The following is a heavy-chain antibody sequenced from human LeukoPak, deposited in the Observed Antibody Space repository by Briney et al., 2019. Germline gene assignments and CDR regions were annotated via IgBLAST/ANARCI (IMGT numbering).Heavy chain of an antibody. J-gene: IGHJ5*02. Sequence: PGGSLRLSCAASGFTFSSYSMNWVRQAPGKGLEWVSSISSSSSYIYYADSVKGRFTISRDNAKNSLYLQMNSLRAEDTAVYYCARAGIAVAGGNWFDPWGQETLVTVSS. CDR3: ARAGIAVAGGNWFDP. V-gene: IGHV3-21*01. CDR2: ISSSSSYI. D-gene: IGHD6-19*01. CDR1: GFTFSSYS.